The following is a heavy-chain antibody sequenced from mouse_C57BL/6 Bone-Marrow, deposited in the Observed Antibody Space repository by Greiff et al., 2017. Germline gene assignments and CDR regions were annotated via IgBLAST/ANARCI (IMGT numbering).Heavy chain of an antibody. D-gene: IGHD1-1*01. CDR2: IYPRSGNT. V-gene: IGHV1-81*01. J-gene: IGHJ2*01. Sequence: QVQLKQSGAELARPGASVKLSCKASGYTFTSYGISWVKQRTGQGLEWIGEIYPRSGNTYYNEKFKGKATLTADKSSSTAYMELRSLTSEDSAVYFCARFPYDYGSNYCDYWGQGTTLTVSS. CDR3: ARFPYDYGSNYCDY. CDR1: GYTFTSYG.